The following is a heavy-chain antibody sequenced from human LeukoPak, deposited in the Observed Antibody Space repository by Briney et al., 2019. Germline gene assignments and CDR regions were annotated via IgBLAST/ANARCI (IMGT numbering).Heavy chain of an antibody. V-gene: IGHV3-64*01. CDR1: GFTFSSYA. D-gene: IGHD3-22*01. CDR3: ARGSGSIDY. Sequence: GGSLRLSCAASGFTFSSYAMHWVRQAPGKGLEYVSAISSNGGSTYYANSVKGRFTISRDNSKNTLYLQMGSLRAEDMAVYYCARGSGSIDYWGQGTLVTVSS. CDR2: ISSNGGST. J-gene: IGHJ4*02.